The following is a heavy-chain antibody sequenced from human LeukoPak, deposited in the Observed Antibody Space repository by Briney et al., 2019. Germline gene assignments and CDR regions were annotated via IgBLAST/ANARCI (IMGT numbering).Heavy chain of an antibody. V-gene: IGHV4-61*02. CDR2: IYTSGST. CDR1: GGSISSGSYY. Sequence: SETLSLTCTVSGGSISSGSYYWSWIRQPAGKGLEWIGRIYTSGSTNYNPSLKSRVTISVGTSKNQFSLKLSSVTAADTAVYYCAREMVVPAAAGWFDPWGQGTLVTVSS. D-gene: IGHD2-2*01. J-gene: IGHJ5*02. CDR3: AREMVVPAAAGWFDP.